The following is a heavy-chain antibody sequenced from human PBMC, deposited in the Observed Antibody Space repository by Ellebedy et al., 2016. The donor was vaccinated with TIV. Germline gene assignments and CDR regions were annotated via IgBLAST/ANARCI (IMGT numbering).Heavy chain of an antibody. V-gene: IGHV3-74*01. CDR3: ISASYGSGSSLEY. D-gene: IGHD3-10*01. CDR1: GITFSNRW. CDR2: IFCDGGNP. J-gene: IGHJ4*02. Sequence: PGGSLRLSCTVSGITFSNRWMHWARQVPGKGLVWVLIIFCDGGNPNYADSVRGRFTISRDNAKNTLFLQMDSLRAEDTGVYYCISASYGSGSSLEYWGQGTLVTVSA.